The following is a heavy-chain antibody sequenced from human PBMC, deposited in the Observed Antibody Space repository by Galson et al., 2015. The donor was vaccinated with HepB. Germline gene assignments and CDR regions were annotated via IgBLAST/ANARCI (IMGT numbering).Heavy chain of an antibody. J-gene: IGHJ4*02. Sequence: SVKVSCKASGYTFTSYGISWVRQAPGQGLEWMGWISAYNGNTNYAQKLQGRVTMTTDTSTSTAYMELRSLRSEDTAVYYCAREGGPISTARGKPVDYWGQGTLVTVSS. CDR2: ISAYNGNT. CDR3: AREGGPISTARGKPVDY. CDR1: GYTFTSYG. V-gene: IGHV1-18*01. D-gene: IGHD5-18*01.